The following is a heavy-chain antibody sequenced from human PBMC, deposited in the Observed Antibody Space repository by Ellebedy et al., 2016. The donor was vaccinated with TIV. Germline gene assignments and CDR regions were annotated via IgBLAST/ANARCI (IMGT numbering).Heavy chain of an antibody. Sequence: SGPTLVKPTQTLTLTCTFSGFSLSTSGVGVGWIRQPPGKALEWLALIYWNDDKRYSPSLKNRLQIPKDTSKNQVVLTKTNMDPVDTAKYYCAHAYGERGRDLDIVVVTAIYWYFYLWGRGTLVTVSS. V-gene: IGHV2-5*01. CDR3: AHAYGERGRDLDIVVVTAIYWYFYL. CDR2: IYWNDDK. D-gene: IGHD2-21*02. J-gene: IGHJ2*01. CDR1: GFSLSTSGVG.